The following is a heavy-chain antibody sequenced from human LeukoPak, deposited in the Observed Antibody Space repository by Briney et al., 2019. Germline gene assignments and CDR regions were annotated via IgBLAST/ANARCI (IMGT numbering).Heavy chain of an antibody. D-gene: IGHD5-12*01. J-gene: IGHJ6*02. CDR1: GGSISSYY. CDR3: AREATSNSYYYYYGMDV. V-gene: IGHV4-59*01. Sequence: SETLSLTCTVSGGSISSYYWSWIRQPPGKGLEWIGYIYYRGSTNYNPSLKSRVTISVDTSKNQFSLKLSSVTAADTAVYYCAREATSNSYYYYYGMDVWGQGTTVTVSS. CDR2: IYYRGST.